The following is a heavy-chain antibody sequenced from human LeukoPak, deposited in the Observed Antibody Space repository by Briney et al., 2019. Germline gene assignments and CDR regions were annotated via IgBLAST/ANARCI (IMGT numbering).Heavy chain of an antibody. V-gene: IGHV3-20*03. CDR2: VNWNGGST. CDR1: GFTFDDYG. Sequence: RSGGSLRLSFAASGFTFDDYGMSWVRQAPGKGLEWISGVNWNGGSTGYADSVKGRFSISRDNAKNSLYLQMNSLRAEDTALYYCVRDRCSSTSCHDSPNWFDPWGQGTLVTVSS. J-gene: IGHJ5*02. CDR3: VRDRCSSTSCHDSPNWFDP. D-gene: IGHD2-2*01.